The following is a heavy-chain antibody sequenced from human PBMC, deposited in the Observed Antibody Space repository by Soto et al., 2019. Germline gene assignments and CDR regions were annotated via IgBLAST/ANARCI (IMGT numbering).Heavy chain of an antibody. CDR1: GGSISSGDYY. J-gene: IGHJ5*02. CDR3: ARGRGAARPGWFDP. Sequence: LSLTCTVSGGSISSGDYYWSWIRQPPGKGLEWIGYIYYSGSTYYNPSLKSRVTISVDTSKNQFSLKLSSVTAADTAVYYCARGRGAARPGWFDPWGQGTLVTVSS. CDR2: IYYSGST. V-gene: IGHV4-30-4*01. D-gene: IGHD6-6*01.